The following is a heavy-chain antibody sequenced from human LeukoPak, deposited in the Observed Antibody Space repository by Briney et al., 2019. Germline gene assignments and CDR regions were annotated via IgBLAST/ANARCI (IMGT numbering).Heavy chain of an antibody. CDR2: TGSGGNT. V-gene: IGHV3-23*01. Sequence: PGGSLRLSCAASGFTFSSYAMNWVRQAPGKGLVWVSLTGSGGNTYYADSVKGRFTISRDNSKNTLYLQMDSLRADDTAVYSCAKAAGSTYGSEYFHYWGQGTLVTVSS. CDR3: AKAAGSTYGSEYFHY. CDR1: GFTFSSYA. J-gene: IGHJ4*02. D-gene: IGHD5-18*01.